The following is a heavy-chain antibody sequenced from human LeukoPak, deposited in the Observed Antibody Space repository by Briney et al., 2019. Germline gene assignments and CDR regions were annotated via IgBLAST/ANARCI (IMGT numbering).Heavy chain of an antibody. V-gene: IGHV3-21*01. J-gene: IGHJ4*02. CDR3: ARDRGYFDN. Sequence: GRSLRLSCAASGFTFSIYSTNWVRQAPGKGLEWLSSITSSSNYIYYADSVKGRFTISRDNVQNSLYLQMNSLRAEDTAMYYCARDRGYFDNWGQGTLVTVSS. CDR1: GFTFSIYS. CDR2: ITSSSNYI.